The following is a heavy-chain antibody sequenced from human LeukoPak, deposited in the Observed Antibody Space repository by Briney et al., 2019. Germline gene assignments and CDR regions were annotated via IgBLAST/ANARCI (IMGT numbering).Heavy chain of an antibody. D-gene: IGHD3-10*01. CDR2: INAGNGNT. Sequence: GASVKVSCKASGYTFTSYAMHWVRQAPGQRLEWMGWINAGNGNTKYSQKFQGRVTITRDTSASTAYMELSSLRSEDTAVYYCARALWFGSPMESELDYWGQGTLVTVSS. J-gene: IGHJ4*02. CDR3: ARALWFGSPMESELDY. CDR1: GYTFTSYA. V-gene: IGHV1-3*01.